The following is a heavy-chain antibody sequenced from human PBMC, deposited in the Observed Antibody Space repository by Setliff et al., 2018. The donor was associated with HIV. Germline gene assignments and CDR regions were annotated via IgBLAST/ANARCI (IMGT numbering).Heavy chain of an antibody. CDR3: ARYSTLTTNFDY. CDR2: IPHNGGT. D-gene: IGHD4-17*01. Sequence: SETLSLTCAVSGYSIGSGSFWGWIRQPPGKGLEWIATIPHNGGTYYNPDPSLTGRVTISVDTSKNQFSLKPAFVTAADTAVYYCARYSTLTTNFDYWGQGTLVTVSS. CDR1: GYSIGSGSF. J-gene: IGHJ4*02. V-gene: IGHV4-38-2*01.